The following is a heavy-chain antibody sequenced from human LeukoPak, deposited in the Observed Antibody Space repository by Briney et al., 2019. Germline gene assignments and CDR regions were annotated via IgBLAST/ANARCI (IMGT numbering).Heavy chain of an antibody. CDR1: GFTLSNGW. V-gene: IGHV3-15*01. Sequence: GGSLRLSCAASGFTLSNGWMSWVRQAPGKVLEWVGHVKSNTDGGTTDYGAPVKGRFTISRDDSKNTLYLQMNSLRAEDTAVYYCAKAGAVHYNYYMDVWGKGTTVTASS. D-gene: IGHD4-17*01. CDR3: AKAGAVHYNYYMDV. CDR2: VKSNTDGGTT. J-gene: IGHJ6*03.